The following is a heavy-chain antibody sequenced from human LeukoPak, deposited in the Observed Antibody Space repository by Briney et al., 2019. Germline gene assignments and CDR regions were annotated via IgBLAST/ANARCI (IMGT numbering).Heavy chain of an antibody. J-gene: IGHJ4*02. CDR1: GYTFTAYR. D-gene: IGHD5-18*01. V-gene: IGHV1-2*02. CDR2: IDPNTGQT. Sequence: ASVKVSCKASGYTFTAYRIHWVRQAPGQGLEWMGWIDPNTGQTDSAQKFQGRVTVTRDTSINTAYMDLSSLRSDDTAVYYCARVVGQGTAMPSRDFFDYWGQGTLVTVSS. CDR3: ARVVGQGTAMPSRDFFDY.